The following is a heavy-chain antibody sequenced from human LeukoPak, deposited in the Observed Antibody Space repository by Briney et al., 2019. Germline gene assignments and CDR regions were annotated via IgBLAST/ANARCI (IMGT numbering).Heavy chain of an antibody. CDR3: ARPTDIYYYYMDV. J-gene: IGHJ6*03. CDR2: ISSSSSYI. V-gene: IGHV3-21*01. CDR1: GFTFSRYS. D-gene: IGHD1-1*01. Sequence: GGSLRLSCAASGFTFSRYSMNWVRQAPGKGLEWVSSISSSSSYIYYADSVKGRFTISRDNAKNSLYLQMNSLRAEDTAVYYCARPTDIYYYYMDVWGKGTTVTVSS.